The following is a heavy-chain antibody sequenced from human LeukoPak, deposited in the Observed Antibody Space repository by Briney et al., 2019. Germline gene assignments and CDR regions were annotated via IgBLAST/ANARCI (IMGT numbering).Heavy chain of an antibody. D-gene: IGHD3-22*01. CDR3: ARDQDGGKYYYESSGYSH. CDR1: GFTFSSYG. J-gene: IGHJ4*02. Sequence: ESLRLSCAASGFTFSSYGLNWVRQAPGKGLEWVSTISSGGHIYYEDSVKGRFTISRDNAKNSLYLQMNSLRAEDTAVYYCARDQDGGKYYYESSGYSHWGQGILVTVSS. V-gene: IGHV3-21*01. CDR2: ISSGGHI.